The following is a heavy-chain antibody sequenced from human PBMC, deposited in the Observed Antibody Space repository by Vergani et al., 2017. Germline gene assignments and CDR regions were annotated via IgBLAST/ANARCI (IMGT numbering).Heavy chain of an antibody. D-gene: IGHD2-2*01. Sequence: EVQLVESGGGLVQPGGSLRLSCAASGFTFSNYWMHWVRQAPGKGLVWVSRINSDGSSTSYADSVKGRFTISRDNAKNSLYLQMNSLRAEDTAVYYCAREISESDIVVVPAAYYFDYWGQGTLVTVSS. CDR3: AREISESDIVVVPAAYYFDY. CDR1: GFTFSNYW. CDR2: INSDGSST. J-gene: IGHJ4*02. V-gene: IGHV3-74*01.